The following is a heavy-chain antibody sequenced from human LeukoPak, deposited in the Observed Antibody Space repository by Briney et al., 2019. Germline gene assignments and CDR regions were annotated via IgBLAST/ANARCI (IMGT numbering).Heavy chain of an antibody. CDR1: GYTFTDYY. V-gene: IGHV1-2*02. CDR2: INPNSGDT. J-gene: IGHJ4*02. D-gene: IGHD2-2*01. Sequence: ASVKVSCKASGYTFTDYYLHWVRQAPGQGFEWMGWINPNSGDTNYVQKFQGRVTMTRDTSISTAHMEMSRLRSDDTAVYYCARANSLYCSSTTCLFDYWGQGTLVTVSS. CDR3: ARANSLYCSSTTCLFDY.